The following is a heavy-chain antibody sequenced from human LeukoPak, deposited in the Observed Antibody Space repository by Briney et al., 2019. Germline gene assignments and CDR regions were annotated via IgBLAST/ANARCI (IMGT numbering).Heavy chain of an antibody. D-gene: IGHD3-22*01. J-gene: IGHJ4*02. Sequence: PGGSLRLSCAASGFTFSSYAMSWVRQAPGKGLEWVSAISGSGGSTYYADSVKGRFTISRDNSKNTLYLQMNSLRAEDTAVYYCAKDIKYYDSSGYSLYFDYWGQGTLVTVSS. CDR1: GFTFSSYA. CDR3: AKDIKYYDSSGYSLYFDY. V-gene: IGHV3-23*01. CDR2: ISGSGGST.